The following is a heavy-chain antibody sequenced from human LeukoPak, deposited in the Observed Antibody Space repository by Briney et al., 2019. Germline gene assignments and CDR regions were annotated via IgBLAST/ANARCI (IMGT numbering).Heavy chain of an antibody. D-gene: IGHD3-9*01. CDR1: GGSTSSSSYN. J-gene: IGHJ3*02. CDR2: INHSGST. CDR3: ARRRGILTGYYGRNAFDI. V-gene: IGHV4-39*07. Sequence: PSETLSLTCTVSGGSTSSSSYNWGWIRQPPGKGLEWIGEINHSGSTNYNPSLKSRVTISVDTSKNQFSLKLSSVTAADTAVYYCARRRGILTGYYGRNAFDIWGQGTMVTVSS.